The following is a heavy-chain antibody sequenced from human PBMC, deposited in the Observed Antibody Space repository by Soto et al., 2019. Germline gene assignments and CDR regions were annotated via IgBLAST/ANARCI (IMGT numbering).Heavy chain of an antibody. CDR2: IKPDNGDT. CDR3: ATSFDSGFDP. Sequence: QLQLVQSGAEVERPGASVRVSCKAYGYHFSKYGISWIRQAPGQGLEWMGWIKPDNGDTNYAQKFQGRVTMTTDTSSNTAYMELRSLRSDDTAVYYCATSFDSGFDPWGQGTRVSVSS. J-gene: IGHJ5*02. D-gene: IGHD3-10*01. V-gene: IGHV1-18*04. CDR1: GYHFSKYG.